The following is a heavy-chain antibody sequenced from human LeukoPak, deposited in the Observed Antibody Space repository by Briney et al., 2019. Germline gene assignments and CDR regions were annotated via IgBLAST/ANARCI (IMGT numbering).Heavy chain of an antibody. CDR1: GYTFTSCY. Sequence: ASVKVSCKASGYTFTSCYMHWVRQAPGQGLEWMGLINPSGGSTSYAQKFQGRVTMTRDMSTSTVYMELSSLRSEDTAVYYCARDGAADDAFDIWGQGTMVTVSS. D-gene: IGHD6-13*01. CDR2: INPSGGST. V-gene: IGHV1-46*01. CDR3: ARDGAADDAFDI. J-gene: IGHJ3*02.